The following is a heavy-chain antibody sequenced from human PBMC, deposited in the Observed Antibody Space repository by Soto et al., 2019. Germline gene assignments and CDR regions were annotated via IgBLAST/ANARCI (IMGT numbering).Heavy chain of an antibody. J-gene: IGHJ3*02. CDR1: EFTVNSYY. Sequence: WSHRLCGAVCEFTVNSYYMSWESQAPGKGLEWVSLIYTGGNTNYADSVKDRFTISRDNSKNTVYLQMTSLRAEDTAIYYCARDNRRAFDIWGQGTLVTVSS. CDR2: IYTGGNT. CDR3: ARDNRRAFDI. V-gene: IGHV3-66*01.